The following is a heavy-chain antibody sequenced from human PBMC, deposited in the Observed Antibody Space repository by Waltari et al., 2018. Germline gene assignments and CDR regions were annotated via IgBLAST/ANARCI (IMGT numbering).Heavy chain of an antibody. Sequence: QVQLQQWGAGLLKPSETLSLTCAVYGGSFSGYYWSWIRQPPGKGLEWIGEINHSGSTNYNPSLKSRVTISVDTSKNQFSLKLSSVTAADTAVYYCARGPGLWWISRDYLDYWGQGTLVTVSS. D-gene: IGHD2-21*01. CDR3: ARGPGLWWISRDYLDY. J-gene: IGHJ4*02. CDR1: GGSFSGYY. CDR2: INHSGST. V-gene: IGHV4-34*01.